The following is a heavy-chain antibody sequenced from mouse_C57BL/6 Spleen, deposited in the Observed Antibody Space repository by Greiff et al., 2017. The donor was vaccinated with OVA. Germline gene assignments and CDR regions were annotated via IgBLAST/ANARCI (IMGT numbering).Heavy chain of an antibody. D-gene: IGHD2-3*01. J-gene: IGHJ4*01. CDR1: GYTFTSYW. CDR3: ARWDDGYYEGAMDY. V-gene: IGHV1-64*01. Sequence: QVQLQQPGAELVKPGASVKLSCKASGYTFTSYWMHWVKQRPGQGLEWIGMIHPNSGSTNYNEKFKSKATLTVDKSSSPAYMQLGSLTSEDAAVYYCARWDDGYYEGAMDYWGQGTSVTVSS. CDR2: IHPNSGST.